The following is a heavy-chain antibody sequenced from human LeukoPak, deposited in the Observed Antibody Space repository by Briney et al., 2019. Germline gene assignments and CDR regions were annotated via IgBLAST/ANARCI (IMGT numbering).Heavy chain of an antibody. CDR3: ARGSASIL. Sequence: PSETLSLTCTVSGGSISRNYWNWVRQPPGKGLEWIGNIYYSDTTNYTPSLNSRFSISVDTSKNLLSLKLSSVTAADTAVYYCARGSASILWGRGTLVTVSS. CDR2: IYYSDTT. J-gene: IGHJ2*01. D-gene: IGHD3-16*01. V-gene: IGHV4-59*01. CDR1: GGSISRNY.